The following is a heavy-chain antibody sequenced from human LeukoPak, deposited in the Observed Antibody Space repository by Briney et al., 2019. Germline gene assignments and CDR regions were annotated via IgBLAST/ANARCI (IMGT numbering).Heavy chain of an antibody. CDR3: ASGPTAMVTSDAFDI. V-gene: IGHV3-21*01. Sequence: GGSLRLSCAASGFTFSSYSMNWVRQAPGKGLEWVSSIGSSSSYIYYADSVKGRFTISRDNAKNSLYLQMNSLRAEDTAVYYCASGPTAMVTSDAFDIWGQGTMVTVSS. D-gene: IGHD5-18*01. J-gene: IGHJ3*02. CDR2: IGSSSSYI. CDR1: GFTFSSYS.